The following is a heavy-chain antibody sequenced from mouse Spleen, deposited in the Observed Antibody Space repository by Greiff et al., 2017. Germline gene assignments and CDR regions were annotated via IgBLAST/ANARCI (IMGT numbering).Heavy chain of an antibody. D-gene: IGHD2-4*01. CDR1: GYTFTSYW. Sequence: QVQLQQPGAELVKPGASVKLSCKASGYTFTSYWMQWVKQRPGQGLEWIGEIDPSDSYTNYNQKFKGKATLTADKSSSTAYMELRSLTSEDSAVYFCARYDYDGYYAMDYWGQGTSVTVSS. J-gene: IGHJ4*01. CDR2: IDPSDSYT. CDR3: ARYDYDGYYAMDY. V-gene: IGHV1-50*01.